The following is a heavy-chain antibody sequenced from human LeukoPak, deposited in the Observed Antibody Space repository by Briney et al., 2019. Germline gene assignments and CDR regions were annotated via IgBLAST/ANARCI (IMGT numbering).Heavy chain of an antibody. CDR1: GGSFSGYY. Sequence: SETLSLTCAVYGGSFSGYYWSWIRQPPGKGLEWIGEINHSGSTNYSPSLKSRVTISVDTSKNQFSLKLSSVTAADTAVYYCARGAPKSQLQFDYWGQGTLVTVSS. J-gene: IGHJ4*02. CDR3: ARGAPKSQLQFDY. V-gene: IGHV4-34*01. D-gene: IGHD5-18*01. CDR2: INHSGST.